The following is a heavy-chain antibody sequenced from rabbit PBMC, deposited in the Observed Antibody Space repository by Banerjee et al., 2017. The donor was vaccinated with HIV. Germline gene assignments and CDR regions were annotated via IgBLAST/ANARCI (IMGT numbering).Heavy chain of an antibody. J-gene: IGHJ4*01. CDR1: GIDFSSSYW. CDR3: ARAGLDGYGYHL. D-gene: IGHD6-1*01. V-gene: IGHV1S40*01. CDR2: IYAGSSGST. Sequence: QSLEESGGDLVKPGGTLTLTCKASGIDFSSSYWICWVRQAPGKGLEWIACIYAGSSGSTYYASWAKGRFTISKTSSTTVTLQMTSLTAADTATYFCARAGLDGYGYHLWGPGTLVTVS.